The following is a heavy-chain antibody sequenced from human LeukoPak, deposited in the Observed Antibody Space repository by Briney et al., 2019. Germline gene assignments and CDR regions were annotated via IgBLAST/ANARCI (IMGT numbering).Heavy chain of an antibody. J-gene: IGHJ4*02. CDR2: IKEDGSDT. CDR3: AREWWYLDY. V-gene: IGHV3-7*05. Sequence: PGGSLRLSCAASGFTFSNYAMTWVRQAPGRGLEWVARIKEDGSDTYYVDSVKGRFTISRDKAKKTVYLQMNSLRVEDTAVYYCAREWWYLDYWGQGTLVTVSS. CDR1: GFTFSNYA. D-gene: IGHD2-15*01.